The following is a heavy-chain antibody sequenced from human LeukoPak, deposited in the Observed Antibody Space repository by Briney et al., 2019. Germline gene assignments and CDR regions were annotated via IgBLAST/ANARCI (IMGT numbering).Heavy chain of an antibody. CDR3: AKGVTPEAPFDY. V-gene: IGHV3-30*18. J-gene: IGHJ4*02. D-gene: IGHD4-23*01. CDR2: ISYDGSNK. Sequence: GRSLRLSCAASGFTFSSYGMHWVRLAPGKGLEWVAVISYDGSNKYYADSVKGRFTISRDNSKNTLYLQMNSLRAEDTAVYYCAKGVTPEAPFDYWGQGTLVTVSS. CDR1: GFTFSSYG.